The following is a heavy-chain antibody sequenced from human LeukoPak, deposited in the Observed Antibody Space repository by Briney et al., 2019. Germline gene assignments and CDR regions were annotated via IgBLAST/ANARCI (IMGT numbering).Heavy chain of an antibody. CDR2: INHSGST. D-gene: IGHD4-17*01. Sequence: SETLSLTCAVYGGSFSGYYWSWIRQPPGKGLEWIGEINHSGSTNYNPSLKSRVTISVDTSKNQFSLKLSSVTTADTAVYYCARDLVTVTKGFDIWGLGTMVSISS. CDR1: GGSFSGYY. J-gene: IGHJ3*02. CDR3: ARDLVTVTKGFDI. V-gene: IGHV4-34*01.